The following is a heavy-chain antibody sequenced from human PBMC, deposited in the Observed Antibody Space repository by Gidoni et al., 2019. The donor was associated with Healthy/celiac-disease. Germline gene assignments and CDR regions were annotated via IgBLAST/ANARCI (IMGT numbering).Heavy chain of an antibody. D-gene: IGHD6-19*01. J-gene: IGHJ4*02. CDR1: GFTFGDSA. CDR2: IRSKAYGGTT. CDR3: TRRDGGRRYSSGWYFGY. V-gene: IGHV3-49*03. Sequence: EVQLVESGGGLVQPGRSLRLSCTASGFTFGDSAMSWFRQAPGKGLEWVGFIRSKAYGGTTEYAAAVKGRFTISRDDSKGIAYLQMNSLKTEDTAVYYCTRRDGGRRYSSGWYFGYWGQGTLVTVSS.